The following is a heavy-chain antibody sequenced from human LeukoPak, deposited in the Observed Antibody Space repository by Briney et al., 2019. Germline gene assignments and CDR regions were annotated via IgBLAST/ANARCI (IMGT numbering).Heavy chain of an antibody. Sequence: GRSLRLSCAASGFTFSSYGMHWVRQAPGKGLEWVAVISYDGSNKYYADSVKGRFTISRDNSKNTLYLQMNSLRAEDTAVYYCAKLPAEEYYDFWSGYQGWFDPWGQGALVTVSS. V-gene: IGHV3-30*18. CDR2: ISYDGSNK. CDR3: AKLPAEEYYDFWSGYQGWFDP. J-gene: IGHJ5*02. D-gene: IGHD3-3*01. CDR1: GFTFSSYG.